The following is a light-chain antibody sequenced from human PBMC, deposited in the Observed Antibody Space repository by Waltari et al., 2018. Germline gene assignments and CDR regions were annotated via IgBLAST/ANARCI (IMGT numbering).Light chain of an antibody. J-gene: IGLJ2*01. CDR3: SSYTTSSTVI. CDR1: RSDVGAYNS. Sequence: QSALTQPASVSGSPGQSLTISCTGPRSDVGAYNSVSWYQQHPGKAPKLMIYDVYNRPSGVSDRFSGSKSGNTASLSISGLQAEDEADYYCSSYTTSSTVIFGGGTKLSVL. V-gene: IGLV2-14*03. CDR2: DVY.